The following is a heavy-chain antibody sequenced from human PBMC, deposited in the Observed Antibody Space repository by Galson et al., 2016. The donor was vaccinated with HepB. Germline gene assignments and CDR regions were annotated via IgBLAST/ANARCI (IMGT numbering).Heavy chain of an antibody. CDR1: GGTFSSYA. J-gene: IGHJ6*02. Sequence: SVKVSCKASGGTFSSYAFSWVRQAPGQGLEWMGRIVPILGMSNYEQKFQGRVTITADKSTSTVYMELRSLRSEDTAVYYCARDAVAVADTLHFYFYGMDVWGQGTTVTVSS. CDR3: ARDAVAVADTLHFYFYGMDV. CDR2: IVPILGMS. V-gene: IGHV1-69*04. D-gene: IGHD6-19*01.